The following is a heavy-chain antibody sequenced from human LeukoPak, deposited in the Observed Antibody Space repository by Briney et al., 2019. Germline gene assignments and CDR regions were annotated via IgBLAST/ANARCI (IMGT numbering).Heavy chain of an antibody. CDR3: ARASYQWLVPYY. V-gene: IGHV3-30*03. Sequence: GGSLRLSCAASGFTVSSNYMSWVRQAPGKGLEWVAVISYDGSNKYYADSVKGRFTISRDNSKNTLYLQMNSLRAEDTAVYYCARASYQWLVPYYWGQGTLVTVSS. CDR1: GFTVSSNY. CDR2: ISYDGSNK. D-gene: IGHD6-19*01. J-gene: IGHJ4*02.